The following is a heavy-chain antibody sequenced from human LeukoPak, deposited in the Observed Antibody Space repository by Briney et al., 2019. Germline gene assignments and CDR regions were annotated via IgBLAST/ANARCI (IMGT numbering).Heavy chain of an antibody. V-gene: IGHV1-18*01. Sequence: ASVKVSCKASGYTFTSYGINWVRQAPGQGLEWMGWISGNSGKTSYAQKFQGRVTMTTDTSTTTVYMELRSLRSDGTAVYYCARGTVSGQDYYYMDVWGKGTTVTVSS. CDR3: ARGTVSGQDYYYMDV. CDR2: ISGNSGKT. D-gene: IGHD2-15*01. CDR1: GYTFTSYG. J-gene: IGHJ6*03.